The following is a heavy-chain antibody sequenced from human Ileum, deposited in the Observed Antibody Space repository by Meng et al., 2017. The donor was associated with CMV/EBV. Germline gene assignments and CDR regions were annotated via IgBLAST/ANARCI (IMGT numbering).Heavy chain of an antibody. V-gene: IGHV1-8*01. D-gene: IGHD3-22*01. CDR2: MNPNSGNT. Sequence: ASVKVSCKASGYTFTAYDITWVRQATGQGLEWMGRMNPNSGNTGFAQKFQGRVTMTRNTSISTAYMELSSLTSEDTAIYYCSRGLHYYDTSGYYRAGYWGQGTLVTVSS. J-gene: IGHJ4*02. CDR3: SRGLHYYDTSGYYRAGY. CDR1: GYTFTAYD.